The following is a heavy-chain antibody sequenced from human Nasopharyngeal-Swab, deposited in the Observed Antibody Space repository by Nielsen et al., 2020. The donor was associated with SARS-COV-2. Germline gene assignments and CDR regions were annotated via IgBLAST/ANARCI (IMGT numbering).Heavy chain of an antibody. CDR3: GRDVHDAAAGP. D-gene: IGHD6-13*01. CDR1: GFTVSSNY. CDR2: IYSGGST. V-gene: IGHV3-66*01. Sequence: GESLKISCAASGFTVSSNYMSWVRQAPGKGLEWVSVIYSGGSTYYADSVKGRFTISRDNARNTLYLQINNLRVEDTAVYYCGRDVHDAAAGPWGQGTLVTVSS. J-gene: IGHJ5*02.